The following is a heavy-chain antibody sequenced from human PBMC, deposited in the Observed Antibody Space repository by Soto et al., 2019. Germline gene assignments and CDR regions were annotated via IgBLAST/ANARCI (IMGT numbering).Heavy chain of an antibody. J-gene: IGHJ6*02. D-gene: IGHD3-22*01. Sequence: PGGSLRLSCAASGFTFSSYAMSWVRQAPGKGLEWVSAISGSGGSTYYADSVKGRFTISRDNSKNTLYLQMNSLRAEDTAVYYCARESYYYDSSGYYYVPYYYGMDVWGQGTTVTVSS. CDR2: ISGSGGST. V-gene: IGHV3-23*01. CDR1: GFTFSSYA. CDR3: ARESYYYDSSGYYYVPYYYGMDV.